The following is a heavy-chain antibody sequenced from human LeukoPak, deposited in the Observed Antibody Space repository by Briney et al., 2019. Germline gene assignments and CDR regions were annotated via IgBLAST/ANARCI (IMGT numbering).Heavy chain of an antibody. CDR1: GGSISSGGYS. CDR2: IHDSGST. D-gene: IGHD3-22*01. Sequence: PSQTLSLTCAVSGGSISSGGYSWSWIRQPSGKGLEWIGYIHDSGSTDYNPSLKSRVTISVDRSKNQFSLKLYSVTAADTAVYYCARGHFDSTPDYWGQGTLVTVSS. J-gene: IGHJ4*02. CDR3: ARGHFDSTPDY. V-gene: IGHV4-30-2*01.